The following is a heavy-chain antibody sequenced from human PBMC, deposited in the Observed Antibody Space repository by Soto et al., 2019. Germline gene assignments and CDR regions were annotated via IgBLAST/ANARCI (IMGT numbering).Heavy chain of an antibody. J-gene: IGHJ4*02. V-gene: IGHV1-3*01. CDR2: INAGNGDT. Sequence: QVQLVQSGAEIKKPGASVKLSCKASGITYNTYAIHWVRQAPGQGLEWMGWINAGNGDTRYSQNFQGRVTFTRDTSASTVYMDLGSLKSEDTGVYYCARAISGYVTWGQGTLVTVSS. CDR3: ARAISGYVT. D-gene: IGHD5-12*01. CDR1: GITYNTYA.